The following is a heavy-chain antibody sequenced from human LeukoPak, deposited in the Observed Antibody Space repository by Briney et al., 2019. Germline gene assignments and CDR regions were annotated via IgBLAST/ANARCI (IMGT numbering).Heavy chain of an antibody. D-gene: IGHD5-12*01. CDR1: GFTFSSYA. J-gene: IGHJ4*02. CDR2: ISYDGSNK. CDR3: ARGGAGYAFDY. V-gene: IGHV3-30*01. Sequence: GRSLRLSCAASGFTFSSYAMHWVRQAPGKGLEWVAVISYDGSNKYYADSVKGRFTISRDNSKNTLYLQMNSLRAEDTAVYYCARGGAGYAFDYWGQGTLVTVSS.